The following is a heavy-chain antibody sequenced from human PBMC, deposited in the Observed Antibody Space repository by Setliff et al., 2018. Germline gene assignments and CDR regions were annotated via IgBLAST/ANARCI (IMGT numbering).Heavy chain of an antibody. Sequence: PGGSLRLSCAASGFTFRSYTMNWVRQAPGKGLEWVSSISTSSYPYYADSVKGRFTISRDNAKNSLFLQMNILEVEDTAVYYCVRDWASGDDHWGRGTLVTVSS. V-gene: IGHV3-21*01. CDR3: VRDWASGDDH. D-gene: IGHD3-10*01. CDR2: ISTSSYP. CDR1: GFTFRSYT. J-gene: IGHJ4*02.